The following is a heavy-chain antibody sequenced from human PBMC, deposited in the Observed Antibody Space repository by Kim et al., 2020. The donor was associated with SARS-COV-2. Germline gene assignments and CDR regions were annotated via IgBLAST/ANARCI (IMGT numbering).Heavy chain of an antibody. D-gene: IGHD6-19*01. J-gene: IGHJ6*02. Sequence: SVKVSCKASGGTFSSYAISWVRQAPGQGLEWMGGIIPIFGTANYAQKFQGRVTITADESTSTAYMELSSLRSEDTAVYYCGSGDIAVAGSLYYYYGMDVWGQGTTVTVSS. CDR2: IIPIFGTA. CDR1: GGTFSSYA. V-gene: IGHV1-69*13. CDR3: GSGDIAVAGSLYYYYGMDV.